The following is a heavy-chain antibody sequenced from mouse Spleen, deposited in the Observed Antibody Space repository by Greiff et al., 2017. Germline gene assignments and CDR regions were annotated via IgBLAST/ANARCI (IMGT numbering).Heavy chain of an antibody. D-gene: IGHD1-1*01. CDR1: GYTFTSYW. J-gene: IGHJ1*03. CDR2: IDPSDSYT. CDR3: ARGGLFRGYFDV. Sequence: QVQLQQSGAELVRPGTSVKLSCKASGYTFTSYWMHWVKQRPGQGLEWIGVIDPSDSYTNYNQKFKGKATLTVDTSSSTAYMQLSSLTSEDSAVYYCARGGLFRGYFDVWGTGTTVTVSS. V-gene: IGHV1-59*01.